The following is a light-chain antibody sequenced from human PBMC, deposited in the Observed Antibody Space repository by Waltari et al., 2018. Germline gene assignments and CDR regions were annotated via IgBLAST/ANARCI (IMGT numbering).Light chain of an antibody. J-gene: IGKJ2*01. CDR1: QSLLYSSNNKYY. Sequence: IVMTQSPDSLAVPLGERATINCKSSQSLLYSSNNKYYLAWYRQKPGQPPKLLIYLASTRESGVPDRFSGSGSGTDFTLTISSLQAEDVAVYYCQQYYNIPYTFGQGTKLEIK. CDR3: QQYYNIPYT. CDR2: LAS. V-gene: IGKV4-1*01.